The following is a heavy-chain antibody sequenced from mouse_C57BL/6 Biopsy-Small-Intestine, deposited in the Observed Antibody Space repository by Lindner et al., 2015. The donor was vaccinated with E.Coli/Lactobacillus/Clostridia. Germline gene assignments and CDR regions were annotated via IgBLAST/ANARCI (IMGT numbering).Heavy chain of an antibody. J-gene: IGHJ2*01. D-gene: IGHD1-3*01. Sequence: VQLQESGAELARPGASVKLSCKASGYTFTSYGISWVKQRTGQGLEWIGEIYPRSSNTYYNEKFKGKATLTADKSSSTAYMELRSLTSEDSAVYFCARKGGLTSGYFDYWGQGTTLTVSS. CDR2: IYPRSSNT. V-gene: IGHV1-81*01. CDR1: GYTFTSYG. CDR3: ARKGGLTSGYFDY.